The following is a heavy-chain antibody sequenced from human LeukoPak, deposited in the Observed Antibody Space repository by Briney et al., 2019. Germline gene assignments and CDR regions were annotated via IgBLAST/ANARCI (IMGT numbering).Heavy chain of an antibody. V-gene: IGHV3-21*01. CDR2: ISSSSSYI. Sequence: GGSLRLSCAASGFTFSSYSMNWVRQAPGKGLEWASSISSSSSYIYYADSVKGRFTISRDNAKNSLYLQMNSLRAEDTAVYYCARDPIAGAFDIWGQGTMVTVSS. CDR1: GFTFSSYS. CDR3: ARDPIAGAFDI. D-gene: IGHD2-21*01. J-gene: IGHJ3*02.